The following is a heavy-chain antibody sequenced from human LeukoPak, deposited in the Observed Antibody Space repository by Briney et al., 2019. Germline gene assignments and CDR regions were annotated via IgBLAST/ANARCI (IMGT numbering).Heavy chain of an antibody. CDR1: GYTFTNYA. CDR2: INTNTGNT. Sequence: ASVKVSCKASGYTFTNYAMNWVRQAPGQGLEWMGWINTNTGNTTYAQGFTGRFVFSLDTSFSTAYLQINSLKAKDTAMYYCATFLLDSSDYDAFDIWGQGTMVTVSS. V-gene: IGHV7-4-1*02. D-gene: IGHD3-22*01. J-gene: IGHJ3*02. CDR3: ATFLLDSSDYDAFDI.